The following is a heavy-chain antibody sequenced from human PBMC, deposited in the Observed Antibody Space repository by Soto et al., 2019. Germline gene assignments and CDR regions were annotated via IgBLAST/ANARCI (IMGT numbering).Heavy chain of an antibody. Sequence: GGSLRLCCAASGVTFSSSAMGGVRKAPGKGLEWVSAISGSGGSTYYADSVKGRFTISRDNSKNTLYLQMNSLRAEDTAVYYCAKDVVPAAAADNYFDYWGQGTLVTVSS. J-gene: IGHJ4*02. CDR1: GVTFSSSA. V-gene: IGHV3-23*01. CDR3: AKDVVPAAAADNYFDY. CDR2: ISGSGGST. D-gene: IGHD2-2*01.